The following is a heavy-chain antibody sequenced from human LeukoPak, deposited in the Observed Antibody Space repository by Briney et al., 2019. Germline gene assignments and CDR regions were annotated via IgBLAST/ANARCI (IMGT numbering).Heavy chain of an antibody. Sequence: PSETLSLTCTVSGGSISSSSYYWGWIRQPPGKGLEWIGSIYYSGSTYYNPSLKSRVTISVDTSKNQFSLKLSSVTAADTAVYYCARDRRMTTVTIDYWGQGTLVTVSS. D-gene: IGHD4-17*01. V-gene: IGHV4-39*07. J-gene: IGHJ4*02. CDR1: GGSISSSSYY. CDR3: ARDRRMTTVTIDY. CDR2: IYYSGST.